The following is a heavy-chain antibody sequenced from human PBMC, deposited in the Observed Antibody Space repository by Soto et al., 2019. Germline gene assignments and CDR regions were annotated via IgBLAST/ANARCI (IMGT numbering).Heavy chain of an antibody. J-gene: IGHJ6*02. CDR3: ARGEDAFFYYGLDV. CDR1: GGSMTSYY. Sequence: SETLSLTCRVSGGSMTSYYWNWLRQSPGKGLEWIGYIDDAGSTKFNPSLRSRVSMSILTSQGQVSLTLDSVTAADTAVYYCARGEDAFFYYGLDVWGQGITVTVSS. V-gene: IGHV4-59*01. CDR2: IDDAGST.